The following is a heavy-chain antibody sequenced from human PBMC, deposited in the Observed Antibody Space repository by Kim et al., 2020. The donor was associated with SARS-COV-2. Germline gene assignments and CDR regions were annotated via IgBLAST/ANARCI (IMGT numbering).Heavy chain of an antibody. CDR2: IYYSGST. D-gene: IGHD6-19*01. CDR3: ASAHGYSSGWGVLDY. Sequence: SETLSLTCTVSGGTFSSGTYYWSWIRQPPGKGLEWIGYIYYSGSTNANPALKSRVTITVDTYKNQCSLKLSPVTAGDTAVYYCASAHGYSSGWGVLDYWGQGTLVTVSS. V-gene: IGHV4-61*01. CDR1: GGTFSSGTYY. J-gene: IGHJ4*02.